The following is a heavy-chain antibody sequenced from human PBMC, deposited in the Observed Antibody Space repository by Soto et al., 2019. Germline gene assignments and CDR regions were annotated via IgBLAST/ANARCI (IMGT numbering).Heavy chain of an antibody. V-gene: IGHV1-69*01. CDR1: GGTFSSYA. CDR3: ARSQGSSTSLELYYYYYYGMDV. D-gene: IGHD2-2*01. Sequence: QVQLVQSGAEVKKPGSSVKVSCKASGGTFSSYAISWVRQAPGQGLEWMGGIIPISGTANYAQKFQGRDTITADESTSTDYMELSSLRSEDTAVYYCARSQGSSTSLELYYYYYYGMDVWGQGTTVTVSS. CDR2: IIPISGTA. J-gene: IGHJ6*02.